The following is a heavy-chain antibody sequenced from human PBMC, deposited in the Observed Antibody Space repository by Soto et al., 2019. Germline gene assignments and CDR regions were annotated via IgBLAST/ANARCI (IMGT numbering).Heavy chain of an antibody. V-gene: IGHV1-18*01. Sequence: ASVKVSCKASGYTFTSYGISWVRQAPGQGLEWMGWINAYNGKTTYAPKLQGRFTMTTDTSTSTAYMELRSLRYDDTAVYYCARSMGSAAGILIQDSYYEMDVWGKGTTVTVSS. D-gene: IGHD6-13*01. J-gene: IGHJ6*04. CDR3: ARSMGSAAGILIQDSYYEMDV. CDR1: GYTFTSYG. CDR2: INAYNGKT.